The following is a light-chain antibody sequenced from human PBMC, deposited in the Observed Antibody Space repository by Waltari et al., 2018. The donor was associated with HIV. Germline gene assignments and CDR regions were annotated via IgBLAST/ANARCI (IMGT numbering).Light chain of an antibody. V-gene: IGLV1-47*01. CDR3: ATWDAGLSGV. J-gene: IGLJ3*02. CDR2: ENN. CDR1: SSNIGSNY. Sequence: HSVLTQSPSASGTPGQRVTISCSGSSSNIGSNYVYWYQQLPGTTPKLIIYENNERPSGVPDLCSGSKSGTSASLAISGLRSEDEADYYCATWDAGLSGVFGGGTKLTVL.